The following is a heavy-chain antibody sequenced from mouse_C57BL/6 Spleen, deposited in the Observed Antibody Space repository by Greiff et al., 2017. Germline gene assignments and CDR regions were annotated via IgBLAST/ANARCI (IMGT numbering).Heavy chain of an antibody. Sequence: QVQLQQPGAELVKPGASVKVSCKASGYTFTSYWMHWVKQRPGQGLEWIGRIHPSDSDTNYNQKFTGKATLTVDKSASTAYMQLSSLTAEDSAVYYWIIYYHIPGNYFDDGGQGTTLTVSS. CDR3: IIYYHIPGNYFDD. CDR2: IHPSDSDT. CDR1: GYTFTSYW. J-gene: IGHJ2*01. V-gene: IGHV1-74*01. D-gene: IGHD2-1*01.